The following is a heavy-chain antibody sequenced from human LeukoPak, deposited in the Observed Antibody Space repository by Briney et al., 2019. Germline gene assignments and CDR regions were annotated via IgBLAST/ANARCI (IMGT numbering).Heavy chain of an antibody. CDR2: ISSSSSYI. CDR1: GFTFSSYS. D-gene: IGHD3-3*01. V-gene: IGHV3-21*01. CDR3: ARDLESARGY. Sequence: GGSLRLSCAASGFTFSSYSMNWVRQAPGKGLEWVSSISSSSSYIYYAGSVKGRFTISRDNAKNSLYLQMNSLRAEDTAVYYCARDLESARGYWGQGTLVTVSS. J-gene: IGHJ4*02.